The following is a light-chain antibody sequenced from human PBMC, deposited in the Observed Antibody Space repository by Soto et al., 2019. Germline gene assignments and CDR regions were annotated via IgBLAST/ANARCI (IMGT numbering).Light chain of an antibody. CDR2: AAA. Sequence: DIQMTQSPPSLSASVGDRVSITCRASQSISIYLNWYQQKPGKAPNLLISAAASLQSGVPFRFSGSGSGTDFTLTISSLQPEDFATYYCQQSFAVPLTFGGGTKVDIK. CDR3: QQSFAVPLT. J-gene: IGKJ4*01. V-gene: IGKV1-39*01. CDR1: QSISIY.